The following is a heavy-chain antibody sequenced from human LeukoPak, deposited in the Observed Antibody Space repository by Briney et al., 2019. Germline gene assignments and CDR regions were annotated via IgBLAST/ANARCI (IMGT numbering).Heavy chain of an antibody. Sequence: ASVKVSCKPSGYTFTTFYIHWVRQAPGQGLEWIGWINPNSIDTNDAQKFQGRVTMTRDTSISTAYMELSGLTSDDTAIYYCARGGYNGWSTLDYWGQGTLVTVSS. J-gene: IGHJ4*02. CDR1: GYTFTTFY. CDR2: INPNSIDT. CDR3: ARGGYNGWSTLDY. D-gene: IGHD6-19*01. V-gene: IGHV1-2*02.